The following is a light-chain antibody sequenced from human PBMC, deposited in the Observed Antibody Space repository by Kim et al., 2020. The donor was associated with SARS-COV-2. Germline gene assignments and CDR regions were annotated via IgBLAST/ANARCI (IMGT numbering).Light chain of an antibody. CDR2: KDS. CDR3: QSADSSGTYWV. Sequence: YELTQPPSVSVSPGQTARITCSGDALPKQYAYWYQQKPGQAPVLVIYKDSERPSGIPERFSGSSSGTTVTLTISGVQAEDEADYYCQSADSSGTYWVFGTGTKVTVL. J-gene: IGLJ1*01. CDR1: ALPKQY. V-gene: IGLV3-25*03.